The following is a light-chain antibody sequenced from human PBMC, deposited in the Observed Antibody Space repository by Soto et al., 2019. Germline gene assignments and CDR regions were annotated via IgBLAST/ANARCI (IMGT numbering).Light chain of an antibody. Sequence: DIQMTHSPSSLSASVGARVTITCRASQSISSYLNWYQQKPGKVPKLLIYAASILQSMVPSRFNGLGSNTDFALTISSRQSEDLATYYCQQSNPTHRTFAQRTKVQIK. V-gene: IGKV1-39*01. CDR3: QQSNPTHRT. J-gene: IGKJ1*01. CDR2: AAS. CDR1: QSISSY.